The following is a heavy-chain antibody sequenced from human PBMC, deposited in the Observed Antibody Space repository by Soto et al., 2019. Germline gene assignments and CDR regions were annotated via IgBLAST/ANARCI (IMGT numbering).Heavy chain of an antibody. CDR2: IIPIFGTA. CDR1: GGTFSSYA. V-gene: IGHV1-69*06. D-gene: IGHD2-15*01. Sequence: SVKVSCKASGGTFSSYAIIWVRQAPAQGLEWLGGIIPIFGTANYAQKFQGRVTITADKSTSTAYVELSSLQSEDTAVYYCAREENMYCSGGSCHLYPHYYGMDVWGQGTTVTVSS. CDR3: AREENMYCSGGSCHLYPHYYGMDV. J-gene: IGHJ6*02.